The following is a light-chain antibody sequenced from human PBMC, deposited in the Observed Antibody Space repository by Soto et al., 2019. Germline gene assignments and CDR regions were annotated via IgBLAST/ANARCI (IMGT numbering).Light chain of an antibody. Sequence: EIVMTQSPATLSVSPGERATLSCRASQSITNDLAWFQQKPGQAPRLLIYRASTRATGIPARFSGSGSGTEFTLTISSLQSEDFAVYSCQQYNNWPWTFGQGTRWIS. CDR2: RAS. V-gene: IGKV3-15*01. CDR1: QSITND. J-gene: IGKJ1*01. CDR3: QQYNNWPWT.